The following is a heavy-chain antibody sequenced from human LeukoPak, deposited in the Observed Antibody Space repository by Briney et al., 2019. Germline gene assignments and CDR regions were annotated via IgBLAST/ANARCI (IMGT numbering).Heavy chain of an antibody. J-gene: IGHJ5*02. Sequence: SETLSLTCTVSGGSISSYYWSWIRQPPGKGLEWIGYIYYSGSTNYNPSLESRVTISVDTSKNQFSLKLSSVTAADTAVYYCARGSNWFDPWGQGTLVTVSS. CDR2: IYYSGST. CDR3: ARGSNWFDP. CDR1: GGSISSYY. V-gene: IGHV4-59*01.